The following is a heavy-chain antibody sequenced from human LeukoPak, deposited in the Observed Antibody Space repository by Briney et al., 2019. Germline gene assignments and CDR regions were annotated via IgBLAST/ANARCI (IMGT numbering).Heavy chain of an antibody. J-gene: IGHJ4*02. D-gene: IGHD1-1*01. CDR2: ISGSNSYI. CDR1: GFTFSRYG. V-gene: IGHV3-21*01. CDR3: ARGTGTTAYFDY. Sequence: PGRSLRLSCAASGFTFSRYGMHWVRQAPGKGLEWVSCISGSNSYIHYADSVKGRFTISRDNAKNSLYLQVNSLRAEDTAVYYCARGTGTTAYFDYWGQGTPVTVSS.